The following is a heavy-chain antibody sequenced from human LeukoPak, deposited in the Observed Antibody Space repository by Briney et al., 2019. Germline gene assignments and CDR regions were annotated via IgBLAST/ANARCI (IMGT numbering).Heavy chain of an antibody. V-gene: IGHV4-39*01. CDR3: ARTNSYLYPVPFEY. J-gene: IGHJ4*02. CDR1: GDSISSRTYY. D-gene: IGHD2-21*01. CDR2: IYYSGST. Sequence: SETLSLTCTVSGDSISSRTYYWGWIRQPPGQGLEWIGSIYYSGSTFYNPSLKSRVTISIDTSKNQFSLKVMSVTAADTSVYYCARTNSYLYPVPFEYWAREPWSPSPQ.